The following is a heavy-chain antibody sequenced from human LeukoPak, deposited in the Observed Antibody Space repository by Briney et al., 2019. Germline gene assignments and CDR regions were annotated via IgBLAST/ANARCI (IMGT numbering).Heavy chain of an antibody. D-gene: IGHD5-18*01. CDR3: ARINIQLWVDY. V-gene: IGHV4-34*01. Sequence: PSETLSLTCAVYGGSFSGYYWSWIRQPPGKGLEWIGEINHSGRTNYNPSLKSRVTISVDTYKNQFSLKLSSVTAADTAVYYCARINIQLWVDYWGQGTLVTVSS. J-gene: IGHJ4*02. CDR2: INHSGRT. CDR1: GGSFSGYY.